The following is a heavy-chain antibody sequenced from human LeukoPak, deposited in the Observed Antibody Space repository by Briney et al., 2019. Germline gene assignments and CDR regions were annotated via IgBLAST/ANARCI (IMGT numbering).Heavy chain of an antibody. V-gene: IGHV1-18*01. CDR2: ISPYNGHT. D-gene: IGHD3-10*01. Sequence: GSVWVSCKASGYIFINYGISWVRQAPGQGLEWMGWISPYNGHTNYEPNLQDRLTMTTDTSTSTAYMELRSLTSDDTAVYYCAKTRDTVLNEYWGQGTLVTVS. CDR3: AKTRDTVLNEY. CDR1: GYIFINYG. J-gene: IGHJ4*02.